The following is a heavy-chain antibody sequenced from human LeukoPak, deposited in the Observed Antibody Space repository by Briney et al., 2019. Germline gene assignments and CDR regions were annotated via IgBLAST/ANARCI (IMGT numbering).Heavy chain of an antibody. D-gene: IGHD1-26*01. CDR2: ISYDGSNK. Sequence: GGSLRLSCAASGFTFSSYAMHWVRQAPGKGLEWVATISYDGSNKYYADSVKGRFTISRDDSKNTLYLQMNSLRTEDTAVYYCARDPHSGSYYGYFDYWGQGTLVTVSS. J-gene: IGHJ4*02. CDR1: GFTFSSYA. CDR3: ARDPHSGSYYGYFDY. V-gene: IGHV3-30-3*01.